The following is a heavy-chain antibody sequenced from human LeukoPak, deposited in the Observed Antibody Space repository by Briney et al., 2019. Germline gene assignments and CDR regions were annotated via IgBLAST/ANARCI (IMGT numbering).Heavy chain of an antibody. CDR2: ISGSGGST. J-gene: IGHJ4*02. CDR3: AKAHPHLGGGTYAPFDY. Sequence: PGGSLRLSCAASGFTFSSYAMSWVRQAPGKGLEWVSGISGSGGSTYYADSVKGRVSISRDNSKNTLYLQMNSLRAEDTAVYYCAKAHPHLGGGTYAPFDYWGQGTLVTVSS. D-gene: IGHD3-10*01. CDR1: GFTFSSYA. V-gene: IGHV3-23*01.